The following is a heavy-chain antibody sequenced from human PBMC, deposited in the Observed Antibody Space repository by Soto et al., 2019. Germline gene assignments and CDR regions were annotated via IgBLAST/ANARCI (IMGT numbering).Heavy chain of an antibody. V-gene: IGHV4-59*08. D-gene: IGHD1-1*01. CDR1: GGSVRGYY. CDR2: IHYTGSS. CDR3: ARHSNEYRKSLDY. J-gene: IGHJ4*02. Sequence: QLQLQESGPGLVKPSETLSLTCTVSGGSVRGYYWSWIRQPPGKGLEWIAYIHYTGSSNSNPSLESRVTMSMDTSKNQFSLTLSSVTAADTAMYYCARHSNEYRKSLDYWGKGTLVTVSS.